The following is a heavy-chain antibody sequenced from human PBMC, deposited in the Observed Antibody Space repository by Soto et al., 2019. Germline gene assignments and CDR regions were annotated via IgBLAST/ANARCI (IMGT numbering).Heavy chain of an antibody. J-gene: IGHJ4*02. Sequence: QPGGSLRLSCAASGFTFSDHYMDWVRQAPGQGLEWDGRTRNKANSYTTEYAASVKGRFTISSDDSKNSLYLQMNSLKTEDTAVYYCARDLGYYDSSGYYSPGYWGQGTLVTVSS. V-gene: IGHV3-72*01. CDR2: TRNKANSYTT. CDR1: GFTFSDHY. D-gene: IGHD3-22*01. CDR3: ARDLGYYDSSGYYSPGY.